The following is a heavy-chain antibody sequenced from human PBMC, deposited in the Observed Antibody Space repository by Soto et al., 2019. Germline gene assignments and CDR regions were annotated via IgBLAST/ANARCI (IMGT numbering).Heavy chain of an antibody. D-gene: IGHD4-17*01. CDR2: INNNGHST. CDR1: GFTFSTYV. J-gene: IGHJ4*02. V-gene: IGHV3-64*01. Sequence: EVQLVESGGGLVQPGGSLRLSCAASGFTFSTYVMHWVRQAPGKGLEYVSAINNNGHSTYYAYSVKGRFTISRDNSKNTLYLQMGGLRGEDMAVYYCARDGGYGDYDCWGQGTLVTVSS. CDR3: ARDGGYGDYDC.